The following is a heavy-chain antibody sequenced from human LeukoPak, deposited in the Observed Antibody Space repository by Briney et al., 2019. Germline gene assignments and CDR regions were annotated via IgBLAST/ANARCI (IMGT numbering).Heavy chain of an antibody. V-gene: IGHV3-33*01. CDR3: ARARDSSGYYYYYYMDV. CDR1: GFTFSSYG. CDR2: IWYDGSNK. D-gene: IGHD3-22*01. Sequence: GGSLGLSCAASGFTFSSYGMHWVRQAPGKGLEWVALIWYDGSNKYYADSVKGRFTISRDNSKNTLYLQMNSLRAEDTAVYYCARARDSSGYYYYYYMDVWGKGTTVTVSS. J-gene: IGHJ6*03.